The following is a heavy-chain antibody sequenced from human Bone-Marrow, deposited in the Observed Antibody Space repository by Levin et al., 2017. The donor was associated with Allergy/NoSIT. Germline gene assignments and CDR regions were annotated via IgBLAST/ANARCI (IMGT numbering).Heavy chain of an antibody. J-gene: IGHJ3*02. CDR3: ARETKLTDAVDS. Sequence: GESLKISCKASGYTFTGYYMHWVRQAPGQGLEWMALFNPHNGDTHYAQKFQGRVTLTRDTSISTAYMDLSRLKSDDSAVYFCARETKLTDAVDSWGQGTMVIVSS. D-gene: IGHD3-10*01. V-gene: IGHV1-2*02. CDR2: FNPHNGDT. CDR1: GYTFTGYY.